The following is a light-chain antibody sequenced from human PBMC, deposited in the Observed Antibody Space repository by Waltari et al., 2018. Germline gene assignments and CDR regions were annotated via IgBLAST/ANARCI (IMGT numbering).Light chain of an antibody. J-gene: IGKJ1*01. CDR2: TAS. CDR3: QQRYSYPWT. CDR1: QDIRNT. Sequence: DIQMTQSPSSLSASVGDKVTITCRASQDIRNTLAWYQQKPGKAPNLLIYTASVLQTGVPSRFSGSGSGTDFTLTITILQPEDFAVYYCQQRYSYPWTFGQGTKVEIK. V-gene: IGKV1-17*01.